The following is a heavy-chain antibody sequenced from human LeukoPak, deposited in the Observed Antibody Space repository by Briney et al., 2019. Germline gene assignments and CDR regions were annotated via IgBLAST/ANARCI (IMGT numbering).Heavy chain of an antibody. J-gene: IGHJ6*03. CDR3: AREGYCSGGSCRSDTYYYYYMDV. CDR2: ISYDGSNE. CDR1: GFTFSSYV. D-gene: IGHD2-15*01. V-gene: IGHV3-30*04. Sequence: PGGSLRLSCAASGFTFSSYVMHWVRQAPGKGLEWVAIISYDGSNEYYADSVKGRFTISRDNAKNSLYLQMNSLRAEDTAVYYCAREGYCSGGSCRSDTYYYYYMDVWGKGTTVTVSS.